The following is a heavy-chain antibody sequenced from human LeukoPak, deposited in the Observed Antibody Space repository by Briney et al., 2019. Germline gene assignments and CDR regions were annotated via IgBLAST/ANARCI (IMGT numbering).Heavy chain of an antibody. CDR3: AKDGCITMIVVVIKGKSNFDY. V-gene: IGHV3-23*01. CDR1: GFTFSSYA. Sequence: GGSLRLSCAASGFTFSSYAMSWVRQAPGKGLEWVSAISGSGGSTYYADSVKGRFTISRDNSKNTLYLQMNSLRAEDTAVYYCAKDGCITMIVVVIKGKSNFDYWGQGTLVTVSS. CDR2: ISGSGGST. J-gene: IGHJ4*02. D-gene: IGHD3-22*01.